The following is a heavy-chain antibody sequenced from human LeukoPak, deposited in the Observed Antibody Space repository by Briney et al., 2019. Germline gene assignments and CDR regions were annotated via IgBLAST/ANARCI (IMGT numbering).Heavy chain of an antibody. CDR1: GYTFINHG. D-gene: IGHD2-15*01. V-gene: IGHV1-18*01. J-gene: IGHJ4*02. CDR2: ISPYNGNT. Sequence: GASVKVSCKASGYTFINHGISWVRQAPGQGLDWMGWISPYNGNTNFAQKLQDRVTMTTDTSTSTAYLELRSLRSDDTAVYYCARNRQYCSGGSCVYYFEYWGQGTLVTVSS. CDR3: ARNRQYCSGGSCVYYFEY.